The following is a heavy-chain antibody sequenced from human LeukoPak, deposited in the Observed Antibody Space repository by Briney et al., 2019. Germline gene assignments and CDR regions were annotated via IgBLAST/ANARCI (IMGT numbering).Heavy chain of an antibody. Sequence: ASVKVSCKASGYTFTSYYMHWVRQAPGQGLEWMGIINPSGGSTSYAQKFQGRVTMTRDTSTSTVYMELSRLRSEDTAVYYCARDRVYYYDSSGYFDYWGQGTLVTVSS. J-gene: IGHJ4*02. CDR2: INPSGGST. D-gene: IGHD3-22*01. CDR1: GYTFTSYY. V-gene: IGHV1-46*01. CDR3: ARDRVYYYDSSGYFDY.